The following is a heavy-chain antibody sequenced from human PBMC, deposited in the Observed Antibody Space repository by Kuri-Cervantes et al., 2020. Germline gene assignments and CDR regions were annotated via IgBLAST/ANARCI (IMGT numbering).Heavy chain of an antibody. J-gene: IGHJ6*02. V-gene: IGHV3-30-3*01. CDR1: GFTVSSNY. Sequence: GESLKISCAASGFTVSSNYMSWVRQAPGKGLEWVAVISYDGINKHYADSVKGRFTISRDNSKNTLYLQMNSLRAEDTAVYYCARERITMIVVDPMGGMDVWGQGTTVTVSS. CDR2: ISYDGINK. D-gene: IGHD3-22*01. CDR3: ARERITMIVVDPMGGMDV.